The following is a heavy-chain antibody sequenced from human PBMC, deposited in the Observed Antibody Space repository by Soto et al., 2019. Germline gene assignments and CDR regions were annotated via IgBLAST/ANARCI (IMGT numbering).Heavy chain of an antibody. Sequence: GGSLRLSCVASGFTFSSYSMNWVRQAPGKGLEWVSSISSSSSYIYYADSVKGRFTISRDNAKNSLYLQMNSLRAEDTAVYYCARDLELEPQRIYYYYMDVWGKGTTVTVSS. CDR2: ISSSSSYI. V-gene: IGHV3-21*01. CDR1: GFTFSSYS. J-gene: IGHJ6*03. D-gene: IGHD1-1*01. CDR3: ARDLELEPQRIYYYYMDV.